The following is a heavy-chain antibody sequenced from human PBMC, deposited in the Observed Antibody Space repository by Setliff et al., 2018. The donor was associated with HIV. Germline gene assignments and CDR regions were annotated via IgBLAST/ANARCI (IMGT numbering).Heavy chain of an antibody. J-gene: IGHJ4*02. CDR1: DGSTRTSSYY. V-gene: IGHV4-39*07. CDR3: ARGPPFAY. CDR2: IAYSGTTMYT. Sequence: PSETLSLTCTVSDGSTRTSSYYWGWIRQAPGKGLEWIADIAYSGTTMYTNYNPSLESRVIVSEDTSRDQFFLKLTSVTADDTAIYYCARGPPFAYWGQGLLVTVSS.